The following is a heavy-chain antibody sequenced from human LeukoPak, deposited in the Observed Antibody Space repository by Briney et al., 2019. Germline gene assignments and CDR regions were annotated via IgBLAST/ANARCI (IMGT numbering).Heavy chain of an antibody. J-gene: IGHJ4*02. V-gene: IGHV3-23*01. D-gene: IGHD6-19*01. Sequence: GGSLRLSCAASGFTFSIIGMSWVRQARGKGLEWVSTINEGGEDTYYANSVKGRFTVSRDNSRNTLYLQMNRLRAEDTAVYYCAKSGWLDNLGQGTLVTVSS. CDR1: GFTFSIIG. CDR2: INEGGEDT. CDR3: AKSGWLDN.